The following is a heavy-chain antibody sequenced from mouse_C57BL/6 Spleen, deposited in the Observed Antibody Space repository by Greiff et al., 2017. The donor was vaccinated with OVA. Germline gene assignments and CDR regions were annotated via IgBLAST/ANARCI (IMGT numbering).Heavy chain of an antibody. CDR2: INPNNGGT. J-gene: IGHJ3*01. D-gene: IGHD1-1*01. V-gene: IGHV1-26*01. CDR1: GYTFTDYY. CDR3: ARSYYGSSEGFAY. Sequence: VQLQQSGPELVKPGASVKISCKASGYTFTDYYMNWVKQSHGKSLEWIGDINPNNGGTSYNQKFKGKATLTVDKSSSTAYMELRSLTSEDSAVYYCARSYYGSSEGFAYWGQGTLVTVSA.